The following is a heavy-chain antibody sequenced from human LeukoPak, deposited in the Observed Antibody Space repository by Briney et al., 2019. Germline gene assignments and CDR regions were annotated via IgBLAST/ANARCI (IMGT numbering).Heavy chain of an antibody. CDR2: IASDGSAI. CDR1: GFTFSSYE. CDR3: VRDSSGWGKAGFDC. Sequence: PGGSLRLSCAASGFTFSSYEMNWVRQAPGKGLEWVSYIASDGSAIYYIDSVKGRFTISRDNAKNSLYLQMNSLRAEDTAVYHCVRDSSGWGKAGFDCWGQGTVVTVSS. V-gene: IGHV3-48*03. J-gene: IGHJ4*02. D-gene: IGHD6-19*01.